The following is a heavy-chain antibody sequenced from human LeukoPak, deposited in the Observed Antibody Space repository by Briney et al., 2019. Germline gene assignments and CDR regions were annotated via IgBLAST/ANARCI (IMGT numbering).Heavy chain of an antibody. Sequence: SETLSLTCAVSGGSISSSNWWSWVRQPPGKGLEWIGEIYHSGSTNYNPSLKSRVTISVDKSKNQFSLKLSSVTAADTAVYYCARDLPYYDILTGYYPGGGFDPWGQGTLVTVSS. CDR2: IYHSGST. D-gene: IGHD3-9*01. CDR1: GGSISSSNW. J-gene: IGHJ5*02. CDR3: ARDLPYYDILTGYYPGGGFDP. V-gene: IGHV4-4*02.